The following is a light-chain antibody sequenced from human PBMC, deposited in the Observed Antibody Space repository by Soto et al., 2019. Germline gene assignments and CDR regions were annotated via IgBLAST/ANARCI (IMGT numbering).Light chain of an antibody. Sequence: QSVLTQPASVSGSPGQSIAISCTGTSSDVGAYNYVSWYQQHPAKAPKLMIYDVTNRPSGVSDRFSGSKSGNTASLTISGLRAEEEVYYYCISYKTSSIYFFGSGTKVTAL. CDR2: DVT. CDR1: SSDVGAYNY. CDR3: ISYKTSSIYF. J-gene: IGLJ1*01. V-gene: IGLV2-14*01.